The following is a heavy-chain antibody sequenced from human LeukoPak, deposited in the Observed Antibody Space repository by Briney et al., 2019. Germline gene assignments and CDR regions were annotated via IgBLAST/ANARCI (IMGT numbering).Heavy chain of an antibody. CDR2: IRSKRYRGTT. D-gene: IGHD5-18*01. CDR3: TRGPIELWLHNAMDV. J-gene: IGHJ6*02. Sequence: GGSLRLSCAASGFTFSDYYMSWVRQAPGKGLEWIGFIRSKRYRGTTEYAASVKGRFTISRDDSKSIAYLQMNSLETEDTAVYYCTRGPIELWLHNAMDVWGQGTTVTVSS. V-gene: IGHV3-49*04. CDR1: GFTFSDYY.